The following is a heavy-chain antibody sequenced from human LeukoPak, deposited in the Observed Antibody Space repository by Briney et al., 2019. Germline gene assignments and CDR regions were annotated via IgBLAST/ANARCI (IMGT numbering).Heavy chain of an antibody. D-gene: IGHD6-19*01. CDR2: ISHDGMNA. J-gene: IGHJ5*02. CDR1: GLHFSGTA. CDR3: AKDGAQYSSGPECDP. V-gene: IGHV3-23*01. Sequence: TGGSLRLSCAASGLHFSGTAMSWVRQAPGKGLEWVSAISHDGMNAYYADSVKGRFTISRANSKKTVSLEMSSLTAADTGVYYCAKDGAQYSSGPECDPRGQGALVTVSP.